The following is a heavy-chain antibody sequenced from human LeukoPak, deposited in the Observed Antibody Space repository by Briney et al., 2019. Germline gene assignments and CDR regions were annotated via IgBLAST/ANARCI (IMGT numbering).Heavy chain of an antibody. CDR3: AREPHYDLLTGYALGYLDL. CDR1: GYTFTGYY. V-gene: IGHV1-2*02. J-gene: IGHJ2*01. CDR2: INSNSGDK. D-gene: IGHD3-9*01. Sequence: ASVQVSCKASGYTFTGYYMHWVRQAPGQGLEWMGWINSNSGDKNYAQKFQGRVTMTRDTSIRTAYMELSRLRSDDTAVYYCAREPHYDLLTGYALGYLDLWGRGTLLTVSS.